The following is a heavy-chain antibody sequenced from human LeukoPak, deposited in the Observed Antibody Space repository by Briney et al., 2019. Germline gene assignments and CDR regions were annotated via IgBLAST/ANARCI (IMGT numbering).Heavy chain of an antibody. CDR2: ISYDGSNK. D-gene: IGHD5-18*01. Sequence: GRSLRLSCAASGFTFSSYAMHWVRQAPGKGLEWVAVISYDGSNKYYADSVKGRFTISRDNSKNTLYLQMNSLRAEDTAVYYCARGSWIQLWVYYFDYWGQGTLVTVSS. J-gene: IGHJ4*02. CDR3: ARGSWIQLWVYYFDY. V-gene: IGHV3-30-3*01. CDR1: GFTFSSYA.